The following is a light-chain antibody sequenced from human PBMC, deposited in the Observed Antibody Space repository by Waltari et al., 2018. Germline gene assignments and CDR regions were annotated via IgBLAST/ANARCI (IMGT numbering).Light chain of an antibody. CDR2: KAS. CDR3: QQYYSSPWT. Sequence: DIQMTQSPSTLSASVGDRVTITCRASQSISTWLAWYQQKPGKATKLLIYKASDLESGVPSRFGGSGSGTEFTLTISSLQPDDFATYHCQQYYSSPWTFGRGTKVEI. J-gene: IGKJ1*01. V-gene: IGKV1-5*03. CDR1: QSISTW.